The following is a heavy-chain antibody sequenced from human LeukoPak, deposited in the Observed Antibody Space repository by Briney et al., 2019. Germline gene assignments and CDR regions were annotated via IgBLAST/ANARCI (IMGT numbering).Heavy chain of an antibody. CDR1: GYTFTSYG. CDR2: IIPIFGTA. Sequence: ASVKVSCKASGYTFTSYGISWVRQAPGQGLEWMGGIIPIFGTANYAQKFQGRVTITADKSTSTAYMELSSLRSEDTAVYYCASLPYGSGSSLFDYWGQGTLVTVSS. J-gene: IGHJ4*02. D-gene: IGHD3-10*01. CDR3: ASLPYGSGSSLFDY. V-gene: IGHV1-69*06.